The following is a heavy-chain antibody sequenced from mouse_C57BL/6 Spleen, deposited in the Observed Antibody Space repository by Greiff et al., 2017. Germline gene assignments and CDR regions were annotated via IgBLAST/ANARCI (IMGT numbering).Heavy chain of an antibody. Sequence: EVKLMESGGGLVQPKGSLKLSCAASGFSFNTYAMNWVRQAPGKGLEWVARIRSKSNNYATYYADSVKDRFTISRDDSESMRYLQMNNLKTEDTAMYYCVILEGAYWGQGTLVTVSA. V-gene: IGHV10-1*01. CDR2: IRSKSNNYAT. CDR1: GFSFNTYA. CDR3: VILEGAY. J-gene: IGHJ3*01.